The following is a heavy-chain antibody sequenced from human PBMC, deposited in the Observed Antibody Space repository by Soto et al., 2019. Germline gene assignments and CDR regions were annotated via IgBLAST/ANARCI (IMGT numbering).Heavy chain of an antibody. Sequence: SETLSLTCTFSGCSISSGGYYWSWIRQHPGKGLEWIGYIYYSGSTYYNPSLKSRVTISVDTSKNQFSLKLSSVTAADTAVYYCARSQWDEHFFDYWGQGTLVTVSS. D-gene: IGHD3-3*02. CDR2: IYYSGST. CDR1: GCSISSGGYY. CDR3: ARSQWDEHFFDY. V-gene: IGHV4-31*03. J-gene: IGHJ4*02.